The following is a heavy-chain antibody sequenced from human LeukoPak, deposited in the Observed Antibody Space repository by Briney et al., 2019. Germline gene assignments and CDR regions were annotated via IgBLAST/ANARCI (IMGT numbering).Heavy chain of an antibody. CDR1: GFTVSSNY. Sequence: GGSLRLSCAASGFTVSSNYMSWVRQAPGKGLEWVSVIYSGGSTCYADSVKGRFTISRDNSKNTLYLQMNSLRAEDTAVYYCARDGVRGDYVAYWGQGTLVTVSS. V-gene: IGHV3-66*01. D-gene: IGHD3-10*01. CDR2: IYSGGST. CDR3: ARDGVRGDYVAY. J-gene: IGHJ4*02.